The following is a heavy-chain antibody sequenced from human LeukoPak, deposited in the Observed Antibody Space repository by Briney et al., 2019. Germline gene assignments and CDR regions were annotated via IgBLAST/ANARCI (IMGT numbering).Heavy chain of an antibody. V-gene: IGHV3-21*01. J-gene: IGHJ4*02. CDR2: ITSSSSYI. D-gene: IGHD5-12*01. CDR1: GFTFSSYT. Sequence: PGGSLRLSCAASGFTFSSYTMNWVRQAPGKGPEWVSSITSSSSYIYYADSVKGRFTISRDNARNSLYLQMNSLRAEDTALYYCARHGDSYDSPYDYWGQGTLVTVSS. CDR3: ARHGDSYDSPYDY.